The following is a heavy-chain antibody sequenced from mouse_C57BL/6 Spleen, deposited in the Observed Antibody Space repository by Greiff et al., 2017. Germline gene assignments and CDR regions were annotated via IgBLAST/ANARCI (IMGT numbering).Heavy chain of an antibody. CDR3: AYSNYGIGFAY. J-gene: IGHJ3*01. Sequence: QVQLQQSGAELMKPGASVKLSCKATGYTFTGYWIEWVKQRPGHGLEWIGEILPGSGSTNYNEKFKGKSTFTAYTSSNTAYMQLSSLTTEDSAINYCAYSNYGIGFAYWGQGTLVTVSA. CDR2: ILPGSGST. D-gene: IGHD2-5*01. V-gene: IGHV1-9*01. CDR1: GYTFTGYW.